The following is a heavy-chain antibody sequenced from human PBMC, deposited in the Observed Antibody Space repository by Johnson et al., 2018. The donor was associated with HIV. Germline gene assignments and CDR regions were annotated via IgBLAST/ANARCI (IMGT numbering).Heavy chain of an antibody. CDR1: GFTFDDYA. CDR3: AKDHHTVMLELLGAFDI. J-gene: IGHJ3*02. D-gene: IGHD1-7*01. V-gene: IGHV3-48*03. CDR2: ISSSGSTI. Sequence: VQLVESGGGLVQPGRSLRLSCAASGFTFDDYAMHWVRQAPGKGLEWVSYISSSGSTIYYADSVKGRFTISRDNAKNSLYLQMNSLRAEDRAVYYCAKDHHTVMLELLGAFDIWDQGTMVTVSS.